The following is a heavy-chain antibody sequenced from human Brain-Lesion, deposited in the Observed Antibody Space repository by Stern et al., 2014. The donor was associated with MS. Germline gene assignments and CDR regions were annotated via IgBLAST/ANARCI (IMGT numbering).Heavy chain of an antibody. CDR3: ARGRVVPGFQYYATDV. J-gene: IGHJ6*02. CDR1: GGSISSGGYY. Sequence: VQLEESGPGLVKPSQTLSLSCTVSGGSISSGGYYWSWIRQPAGKGLEWIGRIFNSGSTSYNPPLKSRVPISIDPFKTQFSLRLNSMTAADTAVYYCARGRVVPGFQYYATDVWGQGTTVIVSS. CDR2: IFNSGST. V-gene: IGHV4-61*02. D-gene: IGHD2-2*01.